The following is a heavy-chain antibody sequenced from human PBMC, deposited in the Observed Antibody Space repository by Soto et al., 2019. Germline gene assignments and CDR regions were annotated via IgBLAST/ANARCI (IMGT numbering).Heavy chain of an antibody. Sequence: SVNVSCKASRGTFSSYAISWVRQAPGQGLEWMGGIIPIFGTANYAQKFQGRVTITADESTSTAYMELSSLRSEDTAVYYCARGGTTVMVSIDYWGQGTLVTVSS. D-gene: IGHD1-7*01. V-gene: IGHV1-69*13. CDR2: IIPIFGTA. J-gene: IGHJ4*02. CDR1: RGTFSSYA. CDR3: ARGGTTVMVSIDY.